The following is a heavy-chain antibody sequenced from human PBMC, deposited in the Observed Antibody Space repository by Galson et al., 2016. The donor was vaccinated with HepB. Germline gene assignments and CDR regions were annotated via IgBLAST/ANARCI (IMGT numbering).Heavy chain of an antibody. D-gene: IGHD6-19*01. Sequence: SLRLSCAASGLTFSSYAMHWVRQAPGKGLEWVAIIWSDGNQYLYADSVKGRFTISRDNSKNTQYLQMNSLRAKDTAVYYCARVPSSGWFDYWGQGTLVTVSS. CDR1: GLTFSSYA. V-gene: IGHV3-33*01. CDR2: IWSDGNQY. J-gene: IGHJ4*02. CDR3: ARVPSSGWFDY.